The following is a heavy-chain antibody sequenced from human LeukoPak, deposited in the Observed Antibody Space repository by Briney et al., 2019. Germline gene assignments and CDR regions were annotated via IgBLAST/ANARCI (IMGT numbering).Heavy chain of an antibody. CDR3: ARRGYSGYDLGVY. V-gene: IGHV3-48*04. D-gene: IGHD5-12*01. J-gene: IGHJ4*02. CDR1: GFTFSSYS. CDR2: ISSSSSTI. Sequence: PGGSLRLSCAASGFTFSSYSMNWVRQAPGKGLEWVSYISSSSSTIYYADSVKGRFTISRDNAKNSPYLQMNSLRAEDTAVYYCARRGYSGYDLGVYWGQGTLVTVSS.